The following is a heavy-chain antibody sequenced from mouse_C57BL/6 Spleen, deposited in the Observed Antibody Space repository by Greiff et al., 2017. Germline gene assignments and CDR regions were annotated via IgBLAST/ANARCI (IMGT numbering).Heavy chain of an antibody. V-gene: IGHV14-4*01. J-gene: IGHJ4*01. CDR3: TPGCNYFSMDC. CDR1: GFNIKDDY. CDR2: IDPENGDT. Sequence: EVQRVESGAELVRPGASVKLSCTASGFNIKDDYMHWVKQRPEQGLEWIGWIDPENGDTEYASKFQGKATITADTSSNTAYLQLSSLTSEDTAVYYYTPGCNYFSMDCWGQGTSVTVSS. D-gene: IGHD2-1*01.